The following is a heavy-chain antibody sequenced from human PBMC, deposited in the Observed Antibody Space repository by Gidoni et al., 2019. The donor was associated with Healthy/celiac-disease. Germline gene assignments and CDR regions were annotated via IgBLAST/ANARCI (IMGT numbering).Heavy chain of an antibody. Sequence: QVQLQESGPGLVKPSQTLSLTCTVSGGSIRSGGYYWSWIRQHPGKGLEWIGYIYYSGSTYYNPSLKSRVTISVDTSKNQFSLKLSSVTAADTAVYYCASGDSSGYYFYFDYWGQGTLVTVSS. V-gene: IGHV4-31*03. CDR2: IYYSGST. D-gene: IGHD3-22*01. CDR1: GGSIRSGGYY. CDR3: ASGDSSGYYFYFDY. J-gene: IGHJ4*02.